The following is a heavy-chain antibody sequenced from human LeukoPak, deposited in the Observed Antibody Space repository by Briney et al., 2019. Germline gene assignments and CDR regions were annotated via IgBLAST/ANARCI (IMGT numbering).Heavy chain of an antibody. Sequence: SQTLSLTCTVSGYAIISGGFSWNWIRRPPGKGLEWIGCIYDRGPAHYNPSLKSRFTISVDRPKNQFFLNVTSLTAADTAVYYCARSRQASGLFSSWGQGTLVVVSS. CDR3: ARSRQASGLFSS. CDR2: IYDRGPA. J-gene: IGHJ5*02. V-gene: IGHV4-30-2*01. D-gene: IGHD3-10*01. CDR1: GYAIISGGFS.